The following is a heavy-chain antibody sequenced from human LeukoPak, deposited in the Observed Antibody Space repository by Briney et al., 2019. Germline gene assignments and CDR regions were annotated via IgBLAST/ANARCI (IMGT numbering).Heavy chain of an antibody. D-gene: IGHD4-23*01. CDR1: GFTFSGYW. Sequence: PGGSLRLSCAASGFTFSGYWMHWVRQAPGKGLVWVSRVATGGTGPSYADSVKGRFTISRDNAKNTVYLQMNSLSAEDTAVYFCARDMGPYGGSPGASWGQGTLVTVSS. CDR3: ARDMGPYGGSPGAS. J-gene: IGHJ5*02. V-gene: IGHV3-74*01. CDR2: VATGGTGP.